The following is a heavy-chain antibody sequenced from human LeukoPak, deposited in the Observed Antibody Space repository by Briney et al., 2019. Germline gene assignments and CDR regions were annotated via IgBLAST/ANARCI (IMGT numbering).Heavy chain of an antibody. Sequence: SETLSLTCAVYGGSFSGYYWSWIRQPPGKGLEWIGEINHSGSTNYNPSLKSRVTISVDTPKNQFSLKLSSVTAADTAVYYCARALTGCGGDCHHGYWGQGTLVTVSS. CDR2: INHSGST. V-gene: IGHV4-34*01. CDR3: ARALTGCGGDCHHGY. CDR1: GGSFSGYY. J-gene: IGHJ4*02. D-gene: IGHD2-21*02.